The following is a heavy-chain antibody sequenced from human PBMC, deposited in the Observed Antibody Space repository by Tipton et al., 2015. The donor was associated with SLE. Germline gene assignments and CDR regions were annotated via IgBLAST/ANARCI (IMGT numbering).Heavy chain of an antibody. CDR1: GYIFSDYY. CDR3: ARGGGRGIVVVAAATPTDF. J-gene: IGHJ4*02. CDR2: INPINGDT. V-gene: IGHV1-2*02. Sequence: QSGAEVKKPGASVKVSCKSSGYIFSDYYLHWVRQAPGQGLHWMGWINPINGDTKYAQTFQGRVTMTRDTSISTAYMELSRLTSDDTAVYYCARGGGRGIVVVAAATPTDFWGQGSLVTVSS. D-gene: IGHD2-15*01.